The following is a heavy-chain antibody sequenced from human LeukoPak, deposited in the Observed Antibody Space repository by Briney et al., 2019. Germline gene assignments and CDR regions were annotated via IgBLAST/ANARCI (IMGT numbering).Heavy chain of an antibody. D-gene: IGHD4-23*01. CDR3: ARGPSGGQFDP. Sequence: PSETLSLTCTVSGGSISSYYWSWIRQPPGKGLEWIGYIYYSGSTNYNPSLKSRATISVDTSKNQFSLKLSSVTAADTAVYYCARGPSGGQFDPWGQGTLVTVSS. CDR2: IYYSGST. V-gene: IGHV4-59*01. CDR1: GGSISSYY. J-gene: IGHJ5*02.